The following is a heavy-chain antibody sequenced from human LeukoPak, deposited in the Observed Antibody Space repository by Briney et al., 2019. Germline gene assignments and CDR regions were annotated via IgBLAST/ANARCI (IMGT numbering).Heavy chain of an antibody. V-gene: IGHV4-34*01. CDR3: ARRKAYYYGSGSYSGYYYYYYMDV. J-gene: IGHJ6*03. D-gene: IGHD3-10*01. CDR2: INHSGST. Sequence: SETLSLTCVVYGGSFSGYYWSWIRQPPGKGLEWIGEINHSGSTNYNPSLKSRVTISADTSKNQFSLKLSSVTAADTAVYYCARRKAYYYGSGSYSGYYYYYYMDVWGKGTTVTVSS. CDR1: GGSFSGYY.